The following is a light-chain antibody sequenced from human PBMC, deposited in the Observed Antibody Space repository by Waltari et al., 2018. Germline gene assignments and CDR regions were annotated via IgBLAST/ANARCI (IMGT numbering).Light chain of an antibody. Sequence: EVMMTQSPATLSVSPGERSTLSCRARQRVSSDLAWYQQKAGQAPRLLIYAASTRATGIPARFSGSGSGTEFTLTISSLQSEDFAVYYCQQYNSWPRTFGLGTKVETK. CDR2: AAS. CDR1: QRVSSD. V-gene: IGKV3-15*01. CDR3: QQYNSWPRT. J-gene: IGKJ1*01.